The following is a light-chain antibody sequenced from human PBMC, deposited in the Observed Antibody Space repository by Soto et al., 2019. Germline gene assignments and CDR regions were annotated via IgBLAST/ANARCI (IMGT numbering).Light chain of an antibody. CDR2: KAS. CDR1: QSISGW. V-gene: IGKV1-5*03. CDR3: QQYNTYSPT. J-gene: IGKJ1*01. Sequence: DIQMTQSPSTLAAFVGDRVTITCRASQSISGWLAWYQQKPGKAPHLLIYKASSLESGVPSRFSGSGSGTEFTLTISSQQPDDFATYYCQQYNTYSPTFGQGTKVDIK.